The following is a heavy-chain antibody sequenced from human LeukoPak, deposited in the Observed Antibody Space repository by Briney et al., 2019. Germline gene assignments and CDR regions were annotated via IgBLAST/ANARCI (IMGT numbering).Heavy chain of an antibody. CDR3: ARSGSNYYDSSGYYRPRGAFDI. Sequence: SETLSLTCTVSGGSISSYYWSWIRQPPGKGLEWIGYIYYSGSTNYNPSLKSRVTISVDTSKNQFSLKLSSVTAADTAVYYCARSGSNYYDSSGYYRPRGAFDIWGQGTMVTVSS. V-gene: IGHV4-59*08. CDR1: GGSISSYY. J-gene: IGHJ3*02. CDR2: IYYSGST. D-gene: IGHD3-22*01.